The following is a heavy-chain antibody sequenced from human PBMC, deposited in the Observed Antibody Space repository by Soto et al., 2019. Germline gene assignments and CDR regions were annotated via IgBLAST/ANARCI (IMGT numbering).Heavy chain of an antibody. CDR3: ARGPLSSTLIGRPRYYYYMDV. CDR1: GGSISSYY. CDR2: IYYSGST. D-gene: IGHD2-2*01. Sequence: SETLSLTCTVSGGSISSYYWSWIRQPPGKGLEWIGYIYYSGSTNYNPSLKSRVTISVDMSKNQFSLKLSSVTAADTAVYYCARGPLSSTLIGRPRYYYYMDVWGKGTTVTVSS. J-gene: IGHJ6*03. V-gene: IGHV4-59*01.